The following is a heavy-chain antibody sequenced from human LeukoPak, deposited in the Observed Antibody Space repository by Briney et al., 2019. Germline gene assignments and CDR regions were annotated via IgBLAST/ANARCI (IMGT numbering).Heavy chain of an antibody. V-gene: IGHV3-7*01. D-gene: IGHD3-3*01. CDR2: IKHDGSEK. CDR3: ATDRGWRTSGYYLYYFEY. J-gene: IGHJ4*02. Sequence: GGSLRLSCAASGFIFTNYFMSWVRQAPGKGLEWVASIKHDGSEKYYVDSVRGRFTISRDNTMNSLYLQMSSLRAEDTAVYYCATDRGWRTSGYYLYYFEYWGQGALVTFSS. CDR1: GFIFTNYF.